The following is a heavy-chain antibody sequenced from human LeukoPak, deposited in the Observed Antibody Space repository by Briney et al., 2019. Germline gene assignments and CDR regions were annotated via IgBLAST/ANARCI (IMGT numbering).Heavy chain of an antibody. D-gene: IGHD4-17*01. CDR2: IYYSGST. Sequence: PSETLSLTCTASGGSISSYYWSWIRQPPGKGLGWIGYIYYSGSTNYNPSLKSRVTISVDTSKNQFSLKLSSVTAADTAVYYCAREYGDNGYFDLWGRGTLVTVSS. CDR3: AREYGDNGYFDL. J-gene: IGHJ2*01. V-gene: IGHV4-59*01. CDR1: GGSISSYY.